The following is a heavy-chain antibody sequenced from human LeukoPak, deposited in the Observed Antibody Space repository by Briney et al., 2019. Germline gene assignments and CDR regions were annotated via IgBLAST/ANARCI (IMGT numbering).Heavy chain of an antibody. CDR3: TREWPSTGYFDY. V-gene: IGHV1-46*01. D-gene: IGHD1-1*01. J-gene: IGHJ4*02. CDR1: GYTFTSYG. CDR2: MSPSGDGA. Sequence: ASVKVSCKASGYTFTSYGISWVRQAPGQGLEWMGVMSPSGDGANYIQKFQGRVTMTRDMSTSTDFMELTSLRPEDTAVYFCTREWPSTGYFDYWGQGTLVTVSS.